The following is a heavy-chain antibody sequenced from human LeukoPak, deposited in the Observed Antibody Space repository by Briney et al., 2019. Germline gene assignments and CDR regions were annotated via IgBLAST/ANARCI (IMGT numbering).Heavy chain of an antibody. Sequence: GGSLRLSCAASGFQFNIYEMNWVRQAPGKGLEWVSYISSSGSTIYYADSVKGRFTISRDNAKNSLYLQMNSLRAEDTAVYYCAELGITMIGGVWGKGTTVTISS. CDR3: AELGITMIGGV. J-gene: IGHJ6*04. CDR1: GFQFNIYE. D-gene: IGHD3-10*02. CDR2: ISSSGSTI. V-gene: IGHV3-48*03.